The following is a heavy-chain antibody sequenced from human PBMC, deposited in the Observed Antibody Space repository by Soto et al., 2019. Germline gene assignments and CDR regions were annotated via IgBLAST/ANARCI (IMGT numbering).Heavy chain of an antibody. Sequence: GGSLRLSCAASGFTFSSYAMSWVRQAPGKGLEWVSGLSGSGGSTFYADSVRGRFTISRDNSKNTLYLQMNSLRAEDTAVYYCAKDREGNSWNTRDLDDWGQGTLVTVSS. CDR3: AKDREGNSWNTRDLDD. V-gene: IGHV3-23*01. CDR2: LSGSGGST. CDR1: GFTFSSYA. D-gene: IGHD1-1*01. J-gene: IGHJ4*02.